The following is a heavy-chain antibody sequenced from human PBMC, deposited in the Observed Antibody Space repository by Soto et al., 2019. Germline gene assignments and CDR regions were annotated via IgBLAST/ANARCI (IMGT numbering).Heavy chain of an antibody. J-gene: IGHJ4*02. V-gene: IGHV3-64*01. D-gene: IGHD6-13*01. CDR3: ATLITTIAAAGIDFDY. Sequence: EVQLVESGGGLVQPGGSLRLSCAASGFTFSSYAMHWVRQAPGKGLEYVSAISSNGGSTYYANSVKGRFTISRDNSKNTLYLQMGSLRAEDIAVYYCATLITTIAAAGIDFDYWGQGTLVTVSS. CDR1: GFTFSSYA. CDR2: ISSNGGST.